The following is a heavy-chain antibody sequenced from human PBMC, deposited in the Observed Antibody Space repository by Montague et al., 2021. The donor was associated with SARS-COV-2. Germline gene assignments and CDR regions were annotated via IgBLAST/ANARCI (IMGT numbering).Heavy chain of an antibody. CDR1: GDSISSDNWW. CDR2: IYYSGST. Sequence: SETLSLTCAVSGDSISSDNWWWTWVRQPPGKGLEWIGYIYYSGSTNYNPSLKSRVTISIDTSKNQFSLKLSSVAAADTAVYYCARHALGYFDWLNEGYFDYWGQGTLVTVSS. J-gene: IGHJ4*02. V-gene: IGHV4-59*08. CDR3: ARHALGYFDWLNEGYFDY. D-gene: IGHD3-9*01.